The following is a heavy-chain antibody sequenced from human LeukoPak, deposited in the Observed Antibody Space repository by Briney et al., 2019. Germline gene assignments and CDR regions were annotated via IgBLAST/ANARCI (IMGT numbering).Heavy chain of an antibody. V-gene: IGHV1-2*02. D-gene: IGHD3-3*01. CDR2: INPNSGDT. J-gene: IGHJ5*02. CDR3: ARDHGAVLRFLEWLSWFDP. CDR1: GYTFTGYY. Sequence: ASVKVSCKASGYTFTGYYMHWVRQAPGQGLEWMGWINPNSGDTNYAQKFQGRVTMTRDTSISTAYMELSRLRSDDTAVYYCARDHGAVLRFLEWLSWFDPWGQGTLVTVSS.